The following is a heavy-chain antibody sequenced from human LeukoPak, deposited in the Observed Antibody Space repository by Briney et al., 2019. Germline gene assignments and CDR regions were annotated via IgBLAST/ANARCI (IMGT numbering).Heavy chain of an antibody. J-gene: IGHJ6*04. CDR3: ARDQGSGYDRDYYYYGMDV. Sequence: GGSLRLSCAASGFTFSSYWMSWVRQAPGKGLEWVANIKQDGSEKYYVDSVKGRFTISRDNAKNSLYLQMNSLRAEDTAVYYCARDQGSGYDRDYYYYGMDVWGKGTRSPSPQ. CDR2: IKQDGSEK. D-gene: IGHD5-12*01. CDR1: GFTFSSYW. V-gene: IGHV3-7*03.